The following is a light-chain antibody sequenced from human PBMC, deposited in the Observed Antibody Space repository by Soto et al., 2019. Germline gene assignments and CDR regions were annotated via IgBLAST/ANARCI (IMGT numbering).Light chain of an antibody. CDR1: SSDVGGYNY. CDR3: SSYTTSNTRQIV. Sequence: SVLNQPAAVSGSPGRSITISCTGTSSDVGGYNYVSWYQHHPGKAPKLMIYDVSNRPSGVSNRFSGSKSGNTASLTISGLQPEDEADYYCSSYTTSNTRQIVFGTGTKVTVL. V-gene: IGLV2-14*03. CDR2: DVS. J-gene: IGLJ1*01.